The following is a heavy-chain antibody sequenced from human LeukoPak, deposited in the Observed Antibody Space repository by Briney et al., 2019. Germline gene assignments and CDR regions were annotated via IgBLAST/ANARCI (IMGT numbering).Heavy chain of an antibody. J-gene: IGHJ4*02. D-gene: IGHD3-22*01. V-gene: IGHV1-2*02. CDR1: GYTFTGYY. CDR2: INPNSGGT. CDR3: ARDSGDSSGYYYHLDY. Sequence: ASVKVSCKASGYTFTGYYMHWVRQAPGQGLEWMGWINPNSGGTNYAQKFQGRVTMTRDTSISTAYMELSRLRSDDTAVYYCARDSGDSSGYYYHLDYWGQGTLVTVSS.